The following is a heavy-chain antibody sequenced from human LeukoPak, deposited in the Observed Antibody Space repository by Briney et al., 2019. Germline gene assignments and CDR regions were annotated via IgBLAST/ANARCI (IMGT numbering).Heavy chain of an antibody. CDR3: AREGEEQWLAVYSY. V-gene: IGHV4-39*07. CDR2: FSCSGST. Sequence: SETLSLTCSVSGGSISSCTYSWGWIRQPPGKGLEWIGSFSCSGSTYYNPSLKSRVTISVDTSKSQFSLYMDSVTAADTAVYYCAREGEEQWLAVYSYWGQGTLVTVSS. D-gene: IGHD6-19*01. CDR1: GGSISSCTYS. J-gene: IGHJ4*02.